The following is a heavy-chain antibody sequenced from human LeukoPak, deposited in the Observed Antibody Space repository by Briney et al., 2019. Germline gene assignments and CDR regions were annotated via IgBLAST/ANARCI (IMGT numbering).Heavy chain of an antibody. CDR1: GFTLSSYN. J-gene: IGHJ4*02. CDR3: ARVSTVTPRY. V-gene: IGHV3-48*01. D-gene: IGHD4-17*01. Sequence: GGSQRLSCAASGFTLSSYNMNWVRQAPGKGLEWISFISSDANAIYYADSVKGRFTISRDTAKNSLYLQMNSLRVEDTAVYYCARVSTVTPRYWGQGTLVTVSS. CDR2: ISSDANAI.